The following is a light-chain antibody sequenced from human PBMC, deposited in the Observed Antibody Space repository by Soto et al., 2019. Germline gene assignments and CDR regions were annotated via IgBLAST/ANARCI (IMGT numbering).Light chain of an antibody. CDR2: DAS. V-gene: IGKV1-5*01. CDR1: QSISSW. CDR3: QRYNSAPWT. Sequence: DIQMSQSPATLSASVGDRVTITCRASQSISSWLAWYQQKPGKAPKLLIYDASSLESGVPSRFSGSGSGTEFTLTISSLQPEDVATYYCQRYNSAPWTFGQGTKVDI. J-gene: IGKJ1*01.